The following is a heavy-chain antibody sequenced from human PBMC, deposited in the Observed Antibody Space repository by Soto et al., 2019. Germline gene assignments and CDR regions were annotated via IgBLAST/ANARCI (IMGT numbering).Heavy chain of an antibody. V-gene: IGHV1-18*01. D-gene: IGHD6-13*01. CDR2: ISPYNGNT. J-gene: IGHJ5*02. Sequence: GASVKVSCKASGYTFTTYSIAWVRQAPGEGLEWMGWISPYNGNTNYAQKFQGRVTMTTDTSKNQFSLKLSSVTAADTAVYYCARQAIPGYSSSWFDPWGQGTLVTVSS. CDR3: ARQAIPGYSSSWFDP. CDR1: GYTFTTYS.